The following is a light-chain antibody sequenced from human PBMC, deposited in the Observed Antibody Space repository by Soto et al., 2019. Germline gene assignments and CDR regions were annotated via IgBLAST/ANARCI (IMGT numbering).Light chain of an antibody. J-gene: IGKJ4*01. Sequence: EVVLTQSPATLSLSPGERATLSCRASQSVRNYLAWYQQKPGQAPRLLIYDVSNRATGIPARFSGSGSGTDFTLTISRLEPEDFAVYYCQQRYIWPPITFGGGTKVEIK. CDR2: DVS. V-gene: IGKV3-11*01. CDR3: QQRYIWPPIT. CDR1: QSVRNY.